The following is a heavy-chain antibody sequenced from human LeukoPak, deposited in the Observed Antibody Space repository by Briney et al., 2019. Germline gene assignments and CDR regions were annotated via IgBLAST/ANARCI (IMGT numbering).Heavy chain of an antibody. CDR1: GGSISSSNW. Sequence: SGTLSLTCAVSGGSISSSNWWSWVRQPPGKGLEWIGEIYHSGSTNYNPSLKSRVTISVDKSKNQFSLKLSSVTAADTAVYYCARGTDYYGSGSPFSPFYFDYWGQGTLVTVSS. D-gene: IGHD3-10*01. CDR3: ARGTDYYGSGSPFSPFYFDY. CDR2: IYHSGST. V-gene: IGHV4-4*02. J-gene: IGHJ4*02.